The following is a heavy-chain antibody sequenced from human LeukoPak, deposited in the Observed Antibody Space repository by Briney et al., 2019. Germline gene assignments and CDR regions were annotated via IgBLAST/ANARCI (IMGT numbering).Heavy chain of an antibody. CDR3: ARDLAAMVTGAFDI. D-gene: IGHD5-18*01. CDR2: ISSSSSYI. J-gene: IGHJ3*02. Sequence: GGSLRLSCAASGFTFSSYSMNWVRQAPGKGPEWVSSISSSSSYIYYADSVKGRFTISRDNAKNSLYLQMNSLRAEDTAVYYCARDLAAMVTGAFDIWGQGTMVTVSS. V-gene: IGHV3-21*01. CDR1: GFTFSSYS.